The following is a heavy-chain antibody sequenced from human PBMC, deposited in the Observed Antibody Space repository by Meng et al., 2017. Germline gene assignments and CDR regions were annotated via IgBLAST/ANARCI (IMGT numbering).Heavy chain of an antibody. CDR2: ISGSADSI. J-gene: IGHJ4*02. V-gene: IGHV3-23*01. D-gene: IGHD3/OR15-3a*01. CDR3: ARGLGIGPDY. CDR1: GFTFSGHA. Sequence: GESLKTPCAASGFTFSGHAMTWVRQAPGKGLEWVSSISGSADSIYYADSVKRRFTISRDNSKNTLFLHMNSLKTGDTAVYYCARGLGIGPDYWVQGTLVTVS.